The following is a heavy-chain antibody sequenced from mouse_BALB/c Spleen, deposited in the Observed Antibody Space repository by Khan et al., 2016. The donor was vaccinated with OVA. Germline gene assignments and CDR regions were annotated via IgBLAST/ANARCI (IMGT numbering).Heavy chain of an antibody. CDR1: GYRFANYQ. D-gene: IGHD1-2*01. J-gene: IGHJ2*01. CDR3: ARGYYGYVNYFDF. Sequence: QVQLKQSGPELVKPGASVNISCKTSGYRFANYQMHWVKQRPGQGLEWIGWIFPGTDNTQYNEMFKDKATLTADTSSSTAFMQLSSLTSDDSAVSFSARGYYGYVNYFDFWGQGTALTVSS. CDR2: IFPGTDNT. V-gene: IGHV1-66*01.